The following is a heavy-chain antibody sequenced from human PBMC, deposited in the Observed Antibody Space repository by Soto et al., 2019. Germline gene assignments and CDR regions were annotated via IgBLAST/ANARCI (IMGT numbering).Heavy chain of an antibody. J-gene: IGHJ4*02. CDR2: INPSGGFT. D-gene: IGHD6-19*01. Sequence: GASVKVSCKASGYTFTNHYIHWVRQAPGQGLEWMGTINPSGGFTTYTQKLQGRVTMTRDTSTSTLYMELSSLRSEDTAVYYCARDGVAGTYYFDYWGQGTLVTVSS. CDR1: GYTFTNHY. CDR3: ARDGVAGTYYFDY. V-gene: IGHV1-46*01.